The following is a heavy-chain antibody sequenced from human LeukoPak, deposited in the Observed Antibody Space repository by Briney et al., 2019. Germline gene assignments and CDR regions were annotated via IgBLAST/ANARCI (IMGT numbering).Heavy chain of an antibody. V-gene: IGHV4-61*02. J-gene: IGHJ6*03. D-gene: IGHD5-18*01. Sequence: SQTLSLTCTVSGGSISSGSYYWSWIRQPAGKGLEWIGRIYTSGSTNYNPSLKSRVTISIDTSKNQFSLKLSSVTAADTAVYYCARVGGYSNYDGDYYYYMDVWGKGTTVTVSS. CDR1: GGSISSGSYY. CDR2: IYTSGST. CDR3: ARVGGYSNYDGDYYYYMDV.